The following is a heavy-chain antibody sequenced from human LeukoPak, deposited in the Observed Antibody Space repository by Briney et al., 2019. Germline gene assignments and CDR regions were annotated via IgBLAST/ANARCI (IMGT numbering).Heavy chain of an antibody. Sequence: GGSLRLSCAASGFTFSSYAMHWVRQAPGKGLEWLAVISYDGSNKYYADSVKGRFTISRDNSKNTLYLQMNSLRAEDTAVYYCARDPEDTAMADYWGQGTLVTVSS. D-gene: IGHD5-18*01. J-gene: IGHJ4*02. CDR3: ARDPEDTAMADY. CDR2: ISYDGSNK. CDR1: GFTFSSYA. V-gene: IGHV3-30*04.